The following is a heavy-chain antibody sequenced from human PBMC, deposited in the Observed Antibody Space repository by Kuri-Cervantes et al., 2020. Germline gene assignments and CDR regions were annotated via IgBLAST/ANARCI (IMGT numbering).Heavy chain of an antibody. D-gene: IGHD3-22*01. Sequence: GSLRLSCTVSGGSISSSSYYWGWIRQPPGKGLEWIGSIYYSGSTYYNPSLKSRVTISVDTSKNQFSLKLSSVTAADTAVYYCARDYYDSSGRTGASFDYWGQGTLVTVSS. CDR2: IYYSGST. V-gene: IGHV4-39*02. J-gene: IGHJ4*02. CDR1: GGSISSSSYY. CDR3: ARDYYDSSGRTGASFDY.